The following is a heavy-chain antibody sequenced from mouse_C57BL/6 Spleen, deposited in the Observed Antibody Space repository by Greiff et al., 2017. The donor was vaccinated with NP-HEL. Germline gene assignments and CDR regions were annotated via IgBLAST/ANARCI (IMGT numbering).Heavy chain of an antibody. Sequence: EVQLQESGAELVRPGSSVKMSCKTSGYTFTSYGINWVKQRPGQGLEWIGYIYIGNGYTEYNEKFKGKATLTSDTSSSTAYMQLSSLPSEDSTIYCSARDYYSNYRYAMDYWGQGTAVTVSS. CDR2: IYIGNGYT. J-gene: IGHJ4*01. CDR1: GYTFTSYG. CDR3: ARDYYSNYRYAMDY. D-gene: IGHD2-5*01. V-gene: IGHV1-58*01.